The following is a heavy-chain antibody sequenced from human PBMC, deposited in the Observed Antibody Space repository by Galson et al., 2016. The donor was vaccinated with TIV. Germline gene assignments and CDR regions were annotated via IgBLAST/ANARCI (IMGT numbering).Heavy chain of an antibody. CDR1: TFNIKDNY. V-gene: IGHV3-66*02. D-gene: IGHD2-21*01. Sequence: SLRLSCAASTFNIKDNYMTWVRQAPGKGLEWVSIISSGGTTSYADSVKGRFTIGRDESKNTLYLEMNNLRLEDTAVYFCARDRRHCGNECFLYYYYGMDFWGRGTTVTVSS. CDR3: ARDRRHCGNECFLYYYYGMDF. J-gene: IGHJ6*02. CDR2: ISSGGTT.